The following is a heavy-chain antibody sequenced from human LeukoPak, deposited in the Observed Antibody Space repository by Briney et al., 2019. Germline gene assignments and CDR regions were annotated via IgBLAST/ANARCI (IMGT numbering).Heavy chain of an antibody. J-gene: IGHJ6*02. CDR2: IYYSGST. Sequence: PSETLSLTCTASGGSISSYYWSWIRQPPGKGLEWIWYIYYSGSTNYNPSLKSRVTISVDTSKNQFSLKLSSVTAADTAVYYCARQGHDGSGSYSLGYYYYGMDVWGQGTTVTVSS. CDR1: GGSISSYY. CDR3: ARQGHDGSGSYSLGYYYYGMDV. D-gene: IGHD3-10*01. V-gene: IGHV4-59*08.